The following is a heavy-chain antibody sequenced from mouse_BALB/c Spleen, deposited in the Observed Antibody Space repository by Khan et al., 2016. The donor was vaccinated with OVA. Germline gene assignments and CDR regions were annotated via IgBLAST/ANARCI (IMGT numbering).Heavy chain of an antibody. CDR3: ARVSGEHRFAY. V-gene: IGHV1S137*01. Sequence: QVQLQQSGAELVRPGVSVKISCKGSGYTFTDYVMHWVKQSHAKSLEWIGVISTYYGDASYNQKFKGKATMTVDKYSSTAYMELARMTSEDSAIYYSARVSGEHRFAYWGQGTLVTVSA. CDR2: ISTYYGDA. D-gene: IGHD1-3*01. CDR1: GYTFTDYV. J-gene: IGHJ3*01.